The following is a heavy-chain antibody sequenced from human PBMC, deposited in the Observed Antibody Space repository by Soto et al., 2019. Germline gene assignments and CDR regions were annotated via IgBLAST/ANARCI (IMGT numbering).Heavy chain of an antibody. CDR3: SSLTTMVRATNDDPLDS. D-gene: IGHD3-10*01. J-gene: IGHJ4*03. CDR1: GYTFTNYY. Sequence: QVQLVQSGGEVKKPGASVRVSCKASGYTFTNYYIHWVRQAPGQGLEWMGVINPTGGRASYAPKSSGRVNVTRATSTSTAYLELSSLRSDDTAVYFCSSLTTMVRATNDDPLDSWGQGTLVTVSS. CDR2: INPTGGRA. V-gene: IGHV1-46*03.